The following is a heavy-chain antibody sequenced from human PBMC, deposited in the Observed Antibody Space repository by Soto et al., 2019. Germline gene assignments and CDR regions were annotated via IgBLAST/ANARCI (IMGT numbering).Heavy chain of an antibody. V-gene: IGHV3-48*02. CDR1: GFTFSSYS. CDR2: ISSSSSTI. CDR3: ARDCSGGSCYSDAFDI. J-gene: IGHJ3*02. D-gene: IGHD2-15*01. Sequence: PGGSLRLSCAASGFTFSSYSMNWVRQAPGKGLEWVSYISSSSSTIYYADSVKGRFTISRDNAKNSLYLQMNSLRDEDTAVYYCARDCSGGSCYSDAFDIWGQGTMVTVS.